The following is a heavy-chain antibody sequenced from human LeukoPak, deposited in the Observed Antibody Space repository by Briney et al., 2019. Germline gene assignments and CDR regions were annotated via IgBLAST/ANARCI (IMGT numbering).Heavy chain of an antibody. CDR3: ARGAHLYDFWSGYQDYFDY. CDR2: IIPIFGTA. V-gene: IGHV1-69*05. J-gene: IGHJ4*02. CDR1: GGTFSSYA. Sequence: SVKVSCKASGGTFSSYAISWVRQAPGQGLEWMGGIIPIFGTANYAQKFQGRVTITTDESTSTAYMELSSLRSEDTAVYYCARGAHLYDFWSGYQDYFDYWGQGTLVTVSS. D-gene: IGHD3-3*01.